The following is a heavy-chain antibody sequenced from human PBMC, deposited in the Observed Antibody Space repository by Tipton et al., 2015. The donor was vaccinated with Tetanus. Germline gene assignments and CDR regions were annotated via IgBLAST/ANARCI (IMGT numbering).Heavy chain of an antibody. CDR2: IYSSGTT. Sequence: TLSLTCTVSGVSMIDSYWNWIRQPAGKGLEWIGRIYSSGTTNYDPSPRGRVTMSIDTSKNRFSLKLDSVTAADTAIYYCARALKQGANWFDPWGQGTLVTVSP. CDR1: GVSMIDSY. V-gene: IGHV4-4*07. CDR3: ARALKQGANWFDP. D-gene: IGHD3-16*01. J-gene: IGHJ5*02.